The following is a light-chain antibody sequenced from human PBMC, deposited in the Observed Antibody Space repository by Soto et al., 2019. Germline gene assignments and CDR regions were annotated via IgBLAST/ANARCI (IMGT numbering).Light chain of an antibody. J-gene: IGKJ4*01. CDR1: QSISSY. CDR2: AAA. CDR3: QQTYSTLT. Sequence: DIQMTQSPSSLSASVGDRVTITCRASQSISSYLNWYQQKPGKAPKVLIYAAASLQSGVPSRFSGSGSGTDFTLSIRSLQLEDFANYYWQQTYSTLTFGGGTKVAFK. V-gene: IGKV1-39*01.